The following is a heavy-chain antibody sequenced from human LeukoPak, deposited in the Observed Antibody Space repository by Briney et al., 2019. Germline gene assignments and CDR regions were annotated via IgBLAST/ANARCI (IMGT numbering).Heavy chain of an antibody. CDR3: ARDPVVPAAMGVGGDYFDY. Sequence: GGSLRLSCAASGFTFSSYGMHWVRQAPGKGLEWVAVIWYDGSNKYYADSVKGRFTISRDNSKNTLYLQMNSLRAEDTAVYYCARDPVVPAAMGVGGDYFDYWGQGTLDTVSS. CDR1: GFTFSSYG. CDR2: IWYDGSNK. V-gene: IGHV3-33*01. J-gene: IGHJ4*02. D-gene: IGHD2-2*01.